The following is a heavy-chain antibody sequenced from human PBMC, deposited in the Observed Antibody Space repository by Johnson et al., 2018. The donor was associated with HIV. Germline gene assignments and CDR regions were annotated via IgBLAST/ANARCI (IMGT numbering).Heavy chain of an antibody. CDR2: IWYDGSNK. Sequence: QVQLVESGGGVVQPGRSLRLSCAASGLTLSNYGMHWVRQTPGKGLEWVAVIWYDGSNKYYADSVKGRFTISRDNSENTLYLQMNSLKAEDTAVYYCASLSDDAFDFWGQGTMVIVSS. J-gene: IGHJ3*01. CDR1: GLTLSNYG. CDR3: ASLSDDAFDF. V-gene: IGHV3-33*08.